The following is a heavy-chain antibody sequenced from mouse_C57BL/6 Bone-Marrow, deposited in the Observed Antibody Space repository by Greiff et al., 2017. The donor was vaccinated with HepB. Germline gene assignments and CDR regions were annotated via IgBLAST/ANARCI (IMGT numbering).Heavy chain of an antibody. CDR1: GYTFTSYW. CDR2: IYPSDSET. Sequence: QVQLQQPGAELVRPGSSVKLSCKASGYTFTSYWMDWVKQRPGQGLEWIGNIYPSDSETHYNQKFKDKATLTVDKSSSTAYMQLSSLTSEDSAVYYCARSYDYDPYYFDYWGQGTSVTVSS. D-gene: IGHD2-4*01. CDR3: ARSYDYDPYYFDY. V-gene: IGHV1-61*01. J-gene: IGHJ4*01.